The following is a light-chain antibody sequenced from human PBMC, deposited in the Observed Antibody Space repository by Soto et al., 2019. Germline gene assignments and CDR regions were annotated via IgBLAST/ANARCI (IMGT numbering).Light chain of an antibody. CDR2: GAS. Sequence: IVLTQSPATLSLSPGKRATLSCRASQNISSYLIWYQQKPGQAPRLLIYGASSRATGIPDRFSGSGSGIDFTLTISRLEPKDFAAYYCQQYGSSPWTFGQGTKVDI. J-gene: IGKJ1*01. CDR1: QNISSY. V-gene: IGKV3-20*01. CDR3: QQYGSSPWT.